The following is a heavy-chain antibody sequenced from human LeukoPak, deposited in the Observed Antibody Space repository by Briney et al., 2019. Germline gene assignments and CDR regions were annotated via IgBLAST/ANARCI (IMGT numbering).Heavy chain of an antibody. D-gene: IGHD6-19*01. CDR3: TTATLPSGWYSLTDY. CDR1: GFIFSNYA. J-gene: IGHJ4*02. Sequence: GGSLRLSCAASGFIFSNYAMSWVRQAPGKGLEWVSTISGSDDSTYYADSVRGRFTISRDNSKNTLYLQMNSLRAEDTAVYYCTTATLPSGWYSLTDYWGQGTLVTVSS. CDR2: ISGSDDST. V-gene: IGHV3-23*01.